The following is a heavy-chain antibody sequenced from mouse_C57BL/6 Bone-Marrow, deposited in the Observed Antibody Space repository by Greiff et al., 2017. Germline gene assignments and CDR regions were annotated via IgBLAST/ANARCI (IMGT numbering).Heavy chain of an antibody. CDR1: GYTFTSYW. J-gene: IGHJ2*01. D-gene: IGHD1-1*01. CDR2: IDPSDSET. V-gene: IGHV1-52*01. CDR3: ASSGSPYYFDY. Sequence: QVQLKQSGAELVRPGSSVKLSCKASGYTFTSYWMHWVKQKPIQGLEWIGNIDPSDSETHYNQKFKDKATLTVDKSSSTAYMQLSSLTSEDSAVYYCASSGSPYYFDYWGQGTTLTVSS.